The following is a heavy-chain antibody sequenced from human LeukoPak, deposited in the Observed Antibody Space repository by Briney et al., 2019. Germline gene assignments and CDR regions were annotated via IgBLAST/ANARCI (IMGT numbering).Heavy chain of an antibody. CDR3: ARGKDYSRD. CDR1: GYTLTELS. D-gene: IGHD4-11*01. CDR2: FDPEDGET. Sequence: ASVKVSCKVSGYTLTELSMHWVRQAPGKGLEWMGGFDPEDGETIYAQKFQGRVTITADESTSTAYMELSSLRSEDTAVYYCARGKDYSRDWGQGTLVTVSS. J-gene: IGHJ4*02. V-gene: IGHV1-24*01.